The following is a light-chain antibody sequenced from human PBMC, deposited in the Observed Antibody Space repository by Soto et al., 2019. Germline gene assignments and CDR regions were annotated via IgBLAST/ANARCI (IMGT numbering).Light chain of an antibody. Sequence: QSALTQPPSASGSPGQSVTISCTGTSSDVGGYNYVSWYQQHPGQAPKLMIYEVSKRPSGVPDCFSGSKSGNTASLTVSGLQAEDEAEYYSSSYAGSNNLVFGGGTKVTVL. J-gene: IGLJ3*02. CDR2: EVS. V-gene: IGLV2-8*01. CDR1: SSDVGGYNY. CDR3: SSYAGSNNLV.